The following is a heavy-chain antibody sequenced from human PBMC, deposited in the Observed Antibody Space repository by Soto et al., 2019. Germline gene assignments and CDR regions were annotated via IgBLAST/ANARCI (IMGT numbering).Heavy chain of an antibody. CDR1: GGTFSSYT. CDR3: ARERSSGLLW. CDR2: IIPIPGIA. V-gene: IGHV1-69*08. J-gene: IGHJ4*02. Sequence: QVQLVQSGAEVKKPGSSVKVSCKASGGTFSSYTISWVRQAPGHGLEWMGRIIPIPGIANYAQKCQGRVTTTADQAPSTAYMALSSLSSEDTAVYYCARERSSGLLWWGQGTLVTVSS. D-gene: IGHD3-10*01.